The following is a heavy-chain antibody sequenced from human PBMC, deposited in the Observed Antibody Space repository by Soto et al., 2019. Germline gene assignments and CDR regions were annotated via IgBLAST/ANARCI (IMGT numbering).Heavy chain of an antibody. CDR1: GGFLSASY. V-gene: IGHV4-34*01. CDR2: INHVGGT. CDR3: VRIRYQLPSSVLWLDP. Sequence: TLSLTCAVYGGFLSASYWTWIRQPPGKGLEWIGEINHVGGTNYNPSLKSRVTMSVDTSQNQFSLRLISVTAADTAMYFCVRIRYQLPSSVLWLDPWGQGTPVTVSS. D-gene: IGHD3-16*01. J-gene: IGHJ5*02.